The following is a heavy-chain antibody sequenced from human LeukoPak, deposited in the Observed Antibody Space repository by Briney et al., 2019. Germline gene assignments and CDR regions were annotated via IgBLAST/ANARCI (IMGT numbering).Heavy chain of an antibody. D-gene: IGHD6-13*01. CDR3: SRGQSISAVAV. J-gene: IGHJ4*02. CDR1: GFSISSGHY. Sequence: SETLSLTCTVSGFSISSGHYWGWTRPPPGKGLEWIASISHSGTTFYNPSLKSRVTISVDTSKNQFSLTVTSVTAADTAVCYCSRGQSISAVAVWGQGTLVTVSS. CDR2: ISHSGTT. V-gene: IGHV4-38-2*02.